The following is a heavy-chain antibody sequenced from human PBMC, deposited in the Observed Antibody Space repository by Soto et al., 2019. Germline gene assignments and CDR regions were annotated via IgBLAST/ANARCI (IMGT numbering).Heavy chain of an antibody. CDR3: ARGAAAGSSDY. Sequence: SLTCSVSGGSISSHYWSWIRQPPGQGLEWIAYMYYSGSPNYNPSLKSRVTISVDTSKNQFSLNLSFVTAADTAVYYCARGAAAGSSDYWGQGTLVTVYS. CDR2: MYYSGSP. V-gene: IGHV4-59*11. CDR1: GGSISSHY. D-gene: IGHD6-13*01. J-gene: IGHJ4*02.